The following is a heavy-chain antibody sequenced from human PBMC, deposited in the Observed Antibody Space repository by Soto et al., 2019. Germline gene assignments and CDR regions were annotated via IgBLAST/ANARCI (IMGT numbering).Heavy chain of an antibody. J-gene: IGHJ6*02. CDR3: ARMNVDSYQFYYAMDV. V-gene: IGHV2-26*01. Sequence: SGPTLVNPTETLTLTCTVSGFSLTTGKMGVSWIRQPPGKALEWLAHIFSDNERSYSTSLQGRLTISKDTSGSQVVLSMTNVDPVDTATYYCARMNVDSYQFYYAMDVWDQGTTVT. CDR2: IFSDNER. D-gene: IGHD4-17*01. CDR1: GFSLTTGKMG.